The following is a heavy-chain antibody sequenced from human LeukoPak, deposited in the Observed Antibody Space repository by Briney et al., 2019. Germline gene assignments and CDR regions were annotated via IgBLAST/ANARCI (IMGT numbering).Heavy chain of an antibody. Sequence: GRSLRLSCAASGFTFSSYAMHRVRQAPGKGLEWVAVISYDGSNKYYADSVKGRFTISRDNSKNTLYLQMNSLRAEDTAVYYCARANEVAGRGVGWFDPWGQGTLVTVSS. V-gene: IGHV3-30-3*01. CDR2: ISYDGSNK. CDR1: GFTFSSYA. CDR3: ARANEVAGRGVGWFDP. D-gene: IGHD6-19*01. J-gene: IGHJ5*02.